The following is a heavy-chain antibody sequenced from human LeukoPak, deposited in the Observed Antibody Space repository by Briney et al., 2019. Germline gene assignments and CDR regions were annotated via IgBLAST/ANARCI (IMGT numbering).Heavy chain of an antibody. CDR2: ISSSSSYI. CDR1: GFTFSSYS. D-gene: IGHD3-10*01. J-gene: IGHJ4*02. V-gene: IGHV3-21*01. Sequence: GGSLRLSCAASGFTFSSYSMNWVRQAPGKGLEWVSSISSSSSYIYYADSVKGRFTISRDNSKNTLYLQMNSLRAEDTAVYYCAKDGGPESGLYWGQGTLVTVSS. CDR3: AKDGGPESGLY.